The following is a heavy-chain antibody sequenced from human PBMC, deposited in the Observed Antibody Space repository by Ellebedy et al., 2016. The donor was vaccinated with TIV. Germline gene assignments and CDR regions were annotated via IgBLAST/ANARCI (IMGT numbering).Heavy chain of an antibody. J-gene: IGHJ4*02. Sequence: GGSLRLXXAASRFTFSSYAMSWVRQAPGKGLEWVSAISGSGGSTYYADSVKGRFTISRDNSKNTLYLQMNSLRAEDTAVYYCAPLGGSYDLYFDYWGQGTLVTVSS. CDR3: APLGGSYDLYFDY. CDR2: ISGSGGST. D-gene: IGHD1-26*01. CDR1: RFTFSSYA. V-gene: IGHV3-23*01.